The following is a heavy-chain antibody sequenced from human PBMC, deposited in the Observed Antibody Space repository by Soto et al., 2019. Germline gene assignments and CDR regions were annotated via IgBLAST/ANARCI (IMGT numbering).Heavy chain of an antibody. Sequence: PSETLSLICTVSGGSISSYYWSWIRQPPGKGLEWIGYIYYSGSTNYNPSLKSRVTISVDTSKNQFSLKLSSVTAADTAVYYCARGGRITIFGVVTNWFDPWGQGTLVTVSS. V-gene: IGHV4-59*01. D-gene: IGHD3-3*01. J-gene: IGHJ5*02. CDR3: ARGGRITIFGVVTNWFDP. CDR1: GGSISSYY. CDR2: IYYSGST.